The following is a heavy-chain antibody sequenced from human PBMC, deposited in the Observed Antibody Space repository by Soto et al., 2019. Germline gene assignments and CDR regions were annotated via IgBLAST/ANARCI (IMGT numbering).Heavy chain of an antibody. Sequence: PSETLSLTCTVSGGSISSYYWSWIRQPPGKGLEWIGYIYYSGSTNYNPSLKSRVTISVDTSKNQFSLKLSSVTAADTAVYYCERDRSSGWHDYWGQGTMVTVSS. CDR1: GGSISSYY. J-gene: IGHJ4*02. D-gene: IGHD6-19*01. CDR2: IYYSGST. V-gene: IGHV4-59*01. CDR3: ERDRSSGWHDY.